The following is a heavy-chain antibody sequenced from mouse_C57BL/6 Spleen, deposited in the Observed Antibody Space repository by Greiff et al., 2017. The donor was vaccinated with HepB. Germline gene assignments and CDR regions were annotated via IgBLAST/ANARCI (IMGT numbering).Heavy chain of an antibody. Sequence: QVQLQQPGAELVKPGASVKLSCKASGYTFTSYWMQWVKQRPGQGLEWIGEIDPSDSYTNYNQKFKGKATLTVDTSSSTAYMQLSSLTSEDSAVYYCATAQGTGYYYAMDYWGQGTSVTVSS. CDR2: IDPSDSYT. V-gene: IGHV1-50*01. D-gene: IGHD3-2*02. CDR3: ATAQGTGYYYAMDY. CDR1: GYTFTSYW. J-gene: IGHJ4*01.